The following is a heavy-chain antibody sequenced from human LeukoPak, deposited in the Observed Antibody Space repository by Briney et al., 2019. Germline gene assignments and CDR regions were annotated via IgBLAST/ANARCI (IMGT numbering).Heavy chain of an antibody. V-gene: IGHV5-51*01. D-gene: IGHD3-3*01. CDR1: GYSFTSYW. Sequence: GESLKISCKGSGYSFTSYWIGWVRQMPGKGLEWMGIIYPGDSDTRYSPSFQGQVTTSADKSISTAYLQWSSLKASDTAMYYCASSIRYYDFWSGYYTSYYFDYWGQGTLVTVSS. CDR3: ASSIRYYDFWSGYYTSYYFDY. CDR2: IYPGDSDT. J-gene: IGHJ4*02.